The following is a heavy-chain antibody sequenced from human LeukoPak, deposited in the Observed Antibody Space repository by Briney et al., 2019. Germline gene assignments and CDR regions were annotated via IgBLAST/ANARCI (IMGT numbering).Heavy chain of an antibody. CDR2: IYYSGST. Sequence: SETLSHTCTVSGGSISSSSYYWGWIRQPPGKGLEWIGSIYYSGSTYYNPSLKSRVTISVDTSKNQFSLKLSSVTAADTAVYYCARSTAMVTHWYFDYWGQGTLVTVSS. D-gene: IGHD5-18*01. J-gene: IGHJ4*02. CDR1: GGSISSSSYY. V-gene: IGHV4-39*01. CDR3: ARSTAMVTHWYFDY.